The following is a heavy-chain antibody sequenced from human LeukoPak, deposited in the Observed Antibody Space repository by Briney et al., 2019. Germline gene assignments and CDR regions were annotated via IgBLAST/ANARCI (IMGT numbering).Heavy chain of an antibody. CDR1: GGSISSYY. Sequence: SETLSLTCTVSGGSISSYYWSWIRQPPGKGLEWIGYIYYSGSTNYNPSLKSRVTISVDTSKNQFSLKLSSVTAADTAVYYCARHRPTLGYYYFDCWGQGTLVTVCS. D-gene: IGHD3-22*01. V-gene: IGHV4-59*08. CDR2: IYYSGST. CDR3: ARHRPTLGYYYFDC. J-gene: IGHJ4*02.